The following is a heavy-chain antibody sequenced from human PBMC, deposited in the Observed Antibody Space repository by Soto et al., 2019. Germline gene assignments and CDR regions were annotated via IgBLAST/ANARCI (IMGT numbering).Heavy chain of an antibody. D-gene: IGHD3-3*01. CDR2: IYYSGST. Sequence: SETLSLTCTVSCGSISSGGYYWSWIRQHPGKGLEWIGYIYYSGSTYYNPSLKSRVTISVDTSKNQFSLKLSSVTAADTAVYYCATHRDDFWSGYYELDAFDIWGQGTMVTVSS. J-gene: IGHJ3*02. V-gene: IGHV4-31*03. CDR3: ATHRDDFWSGYYELDAFDI. CDR1: CGSISSGGYY.